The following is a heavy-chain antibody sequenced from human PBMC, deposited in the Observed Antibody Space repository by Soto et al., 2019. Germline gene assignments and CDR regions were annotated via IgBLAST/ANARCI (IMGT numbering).Heavy chain of an antibody. CDR2: ISYDGSNK. CDR1: GFTFSSYG. V-gene: IGHV3-30*18. D-gene: IGHD3-22*01. J-gene: IGHJ4*02. CDR3: AKDTYYYDSSGYIDY. Sequence: GGSLRLSCAASGFTFSSYGMHWVRQAPGKGLEWVAVISYDGSNKYYADSVKGRFTISRDNSKNTLYLQMNSLRAEDTAVYYCAKDTYYYDSSGYIDYWVQGTLVTVSS.